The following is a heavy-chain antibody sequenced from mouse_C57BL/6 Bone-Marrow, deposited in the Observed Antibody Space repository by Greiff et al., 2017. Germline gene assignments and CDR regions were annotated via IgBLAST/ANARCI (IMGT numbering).Heavy chain of an antibody. CDR1: GFSFTSYG. CDR3: ARPMTLSY. J-gene: IGHJ3*01. CDR2: LWSGGST. D-gene: IGHD2-3*01. Sequence: VKLQQSGPGLVQPSQRLSITCTVSGFSFTSYGVHWVRQSPGKGLEWLGVLWSGGSTDYNAAFISRLSISKDNSKSQVFFKMNSLQADDTAIYYCARPMTLSYWGQGTLVTVSA. V-gene: IGHV2-2*01.